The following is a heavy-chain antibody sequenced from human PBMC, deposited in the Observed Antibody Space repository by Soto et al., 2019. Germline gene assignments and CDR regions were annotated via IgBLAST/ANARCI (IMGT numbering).Heavy chain of an antibody. D-gene: IGHD5-12*01. J-gene: IGHJ6*02. V-gene: IGHV1-24*01. CDR2: FDPEDGET. Sequence: GASVKVSCKVSGYTLTELSMHWVRQAPGKGLEWMGGFDPEDGETIYAQKFQGRVTMTEDTSTDTAYMELSSLRSEDTAVYYCATVGFFGIVDTPHTPYGMDVWGQGTTVTVSS. CDR1: GYTLTELS. CDR3: ATVGFFGIVDTPHTPYGMDV.